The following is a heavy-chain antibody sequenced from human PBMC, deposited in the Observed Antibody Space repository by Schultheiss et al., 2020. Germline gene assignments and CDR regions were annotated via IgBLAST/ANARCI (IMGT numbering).Heavy chain of an antibody. CDR3: TTITVVTNHGGY. CDR1: GFTFSGSA. J-gene: IGHJ4*02. Sequence: GGSLRLSCAASGFTFSGSAMHWVRQASGKGLEWVGRIRSKANSYATAYAASVKGRFTISRDDSKNTAYLQMNSLKTEDTAVYYCTTITVVTNHGGYWGQGTLGTVSS. CDR2: IRSKANSYAT. D-gene: IGHD4-23*01. V-gene: IGHV3-73*01.